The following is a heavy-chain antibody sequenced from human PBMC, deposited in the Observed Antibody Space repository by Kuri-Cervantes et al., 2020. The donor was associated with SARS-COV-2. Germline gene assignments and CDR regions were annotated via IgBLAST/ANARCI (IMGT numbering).Heavy chain of an antibody. CDR3: ARGGEPRGYDILTGYSDY. CDR1: GFTFSSYA. Sequence: GGSLRLSCAASGFTFSSYAMHWVRQAPGKGLEWVSYISSSGSTIYYADSVKGRFTISRDNAKNSLYLQMNSLRAEDTAVYYCARGGEPRGYDILTGYSDYWGQGTLVTVSS. J-gene: IGHJ4*02. D-gene: IGHD3-9*01. V-gene: IGHV3-48*04. CDR2: ISSSGSTI.